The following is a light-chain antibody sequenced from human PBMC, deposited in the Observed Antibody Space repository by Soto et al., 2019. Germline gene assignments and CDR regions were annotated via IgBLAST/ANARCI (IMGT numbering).Light chain of an antibody. CDR2: DAS. J-gene: IGKJ2*01. Sequence: DIEMTQSPSTLSVSVGDRVTITCRAIQNINNLLACYQQKPGRAPKLLLYDASSLQSGVPSRFSGSEFGTEFTLSISRLQPDDFATYFCQQFHTYYSFGQRTKL. V-gene: IGKV1-5*01. CDR3: QQFHTYYS. CDR1: QNINNL.